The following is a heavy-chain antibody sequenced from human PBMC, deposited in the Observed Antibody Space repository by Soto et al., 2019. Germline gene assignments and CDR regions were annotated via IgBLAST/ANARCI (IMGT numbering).Heavy chain of an antibody. J-gene: IGHJ5*02. V-gene: IGHV4-31*03. D-gene: IGHD6-13*01. Sequence: QVQLQESGPGLVEPSQTLSLTCTVSGGSISGEGYYWSWIRQYSGRGLEWIGYIHYSGGTYYNPSLKSRVIISVDTSKTQFLLNLSSVTAADTAVYYCARAWTATAGWANWFDRWGQGTLVTVSS. CDR1: GGSISGEGYY. CDR3: ARAWTATAGWANWFDR. CDR2: IHYSGGT.